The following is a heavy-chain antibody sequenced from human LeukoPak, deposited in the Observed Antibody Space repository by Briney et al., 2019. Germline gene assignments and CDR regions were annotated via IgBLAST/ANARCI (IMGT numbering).Heavy chain of an antibody. J-gene: IGHJ4*02. Sequence: GGSLRLSCAASGFTVSSNYMSWVRQAPGKGLEWVSVIYSGGSTYYADSVKGRFTISRDNSKNTLYLQMNSLRAEDTAVYYCARGNYDSSGYLYYFDYWGQGTLVTVSS. V-gene: IGHV3-53*01. CDR1: GFTVSSNY. CDR3: ARGNYDSSGYLYYFDY. CDR2: IYSGGST. D-gene: IGHD3-22*01.